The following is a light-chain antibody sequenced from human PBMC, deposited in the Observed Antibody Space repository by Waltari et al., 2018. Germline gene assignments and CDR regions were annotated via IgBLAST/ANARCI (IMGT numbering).Light chain of an antibody. J-gene: IGLJ3*02. CDR1: SNDVGAFDW. CDR2: DVH. CDR3: ASKTNNAAVL. V-gene: IGLV2-14*03. Sequence: QSALTQPASVSGSPGQSITISCTGTSNDVGAFDWVFWYQHHPGKVPQLLIYDVHNRPSGASDRFSGSKSGNTASLTISGLQAGDEADYYCASKTNNAAVLFGGGTKVTVL.